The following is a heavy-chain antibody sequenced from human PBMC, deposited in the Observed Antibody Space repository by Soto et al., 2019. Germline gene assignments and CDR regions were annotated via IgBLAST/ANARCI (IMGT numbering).Heavy chain of an antibody. Sequence: QVQVVESGGDVVQPGRSLRLSCAGSGFTFNNYAMSWVHQAPGTGLEWVAVIWYDGNTKYYTNSVKGRFTISRDNSKNTVYLQMNSLRAEDTAVYYCARGLSTDFLGQGTLVTVSS. J-gene: IGHJ4*02. V-gene: IGHV3-33*01. CDR3: ARGLSTDF. CDR1: GFTFNNYA. CDR2: IWYDGNTK.